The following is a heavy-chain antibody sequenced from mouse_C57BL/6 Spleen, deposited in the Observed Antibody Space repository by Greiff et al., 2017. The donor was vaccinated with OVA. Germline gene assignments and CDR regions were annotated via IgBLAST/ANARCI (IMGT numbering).Heavy chain of an antibody. J-gene: IGHJ1*03. D-gene: IGHD2-5*01. V-gene: IGHV1-53*01. CDR2: IIPSNGGT. CDR3: AREDSNHWYFDV. Sequence: VQLQQPGTELVKPGASVKLSCKASGYTFTSYWMHWVKQRPGQGLEWIGNIIPSNGGTNYNEKFKSKATLTVDKSSSTAYMQLSSLTSEDSAVYYCAREDSNHWYFDVWGTGTTVTVSS. CDR1: GYTFTSYW.